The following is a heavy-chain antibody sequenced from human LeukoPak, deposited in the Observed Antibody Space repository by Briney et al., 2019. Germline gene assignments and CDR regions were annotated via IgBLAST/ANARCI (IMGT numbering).Heavy chain of an antibody. V-gene: IGHV1-69*01. D-gene: IGHD3-22*01. CDR2: IIPIFGTA. J-gene: IGHJ4*02. Sequence: GASVKVSCKASRGTFSSYAISWVRQAPGQGLEWVGGIIPIFGTANYAQKFQGRVTITADESTSTAYMELSSLRSEDTAVYYCARDNAGPGYYYDSSGYIRWGQGTLVTVSS. CDR1: RGTFSSYA. CDR3: ARDNAGPGYYYDSSGYIR.